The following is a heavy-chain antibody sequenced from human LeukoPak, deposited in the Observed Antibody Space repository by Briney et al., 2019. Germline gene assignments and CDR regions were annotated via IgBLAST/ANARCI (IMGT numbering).Heavy chain of an antibody. Sequence: ASVKVSCEASGGTFSSYAISWVRQAPGQGLEWMGGIIPIFGTANYAQKFQGRVTITADESTSTAYMELSSLRSEDTAVYYCARVPYSSGWYAQLDYWGQGTLVTVSS. CDR2: IIPIFGTA. CDR3: ARVPYSSGWYAQLDY. D-gene: IGHD6-19*01. J-gene: IGHJ4*02. CDR1: GGTFSSYA. V-gene: IGHV1-69*13.